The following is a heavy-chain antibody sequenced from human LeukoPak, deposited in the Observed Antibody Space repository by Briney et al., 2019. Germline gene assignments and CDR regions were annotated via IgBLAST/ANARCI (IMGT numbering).Heavy chain of an antibody. CDR2: INHSGST. V-gene: IGHV4-34*01. CDR3: ARGAIAAATP. CDR1: GGSFSGYY. D-gene: IGHD6-13*01. Sequence: SETLSLTCAVYGGSFSGYYWSWIRQPPGKGLEWIGEINHSGSTNYNPSLKSRVTISVDTSKNQFSLKLSSVTAADTAVYYCARGAIAAATPWGQGTLVTVSS. J-gene: IGHJ5*02.